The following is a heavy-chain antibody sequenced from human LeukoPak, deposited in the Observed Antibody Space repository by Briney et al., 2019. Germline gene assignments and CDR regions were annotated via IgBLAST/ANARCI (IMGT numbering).Heavy chain of an antibody. CDR2: ISGRGGST. V-gene: IGHV3-23*01. CDR1: GFTFSSYA. CDR3: AKILSGYYALYSFDY. D-gene: IGHD3-22*01. Sequence: GGSLRLSCAASGFTFSSYAMTWVRQAPGKGLEWVSAISGRGGSTYYADSVKGRFTISRDNSKNTLYLQMNSLRAEDTAVYYCAKILSGYYALYSFDYWGQGTLVTVSS. J-gene: IGHJ4*02.